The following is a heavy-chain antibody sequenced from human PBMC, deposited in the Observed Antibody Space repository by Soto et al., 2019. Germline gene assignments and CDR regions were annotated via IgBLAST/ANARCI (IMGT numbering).Heavy chain of an antibody. CDR1: GGTFSSYT. V-gene: IGHV1-69*08. D-gene: IGHD3-16*02. CDR3: AREGGSYRYPFDY. Sequence: QVQLVQSGAEVKKPGSSVKVSCKASGGTFSSYTISWVRQAPGQGLEWMGRIIPILGIANYAQKFQGRITVTADKSTSTAYMKLSSLRSEDTAVYYCAREGGSYRYPFDYWGQGTLVTVSS. J-gene: IGHJ4*02. CDR2: IIPILGIA.